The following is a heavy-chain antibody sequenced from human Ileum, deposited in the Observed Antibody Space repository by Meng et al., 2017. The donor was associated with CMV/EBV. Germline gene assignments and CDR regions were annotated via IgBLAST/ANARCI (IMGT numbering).Heavy chain of an antibody. J-gene: IGHJ5*02. D-gene: IGHD3-22*01. CDR2: ISGSGGST. Sequence: GESLKISCAASGFTFSSYSMSWVRQALGKGLEWVSVISGSGGSTYYADSVKGRFTISRDNSKNTLYLQMNSLRAEDTAVYYCAKDPENGYYDSSGYRGVDPWGQGTLVTVSS. CDR1: GFTFSSYS. CDR3: AKDPENGYYDSSGYRGVDP. V-gene: IGHV3-23*01.